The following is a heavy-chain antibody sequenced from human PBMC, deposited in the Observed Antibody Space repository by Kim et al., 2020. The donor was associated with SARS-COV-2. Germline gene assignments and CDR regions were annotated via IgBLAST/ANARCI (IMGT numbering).Heavy chain of an antibody. D-gene: IGHD5-12*01. CDR1: GLTFDGYW. CDR3: VGGAGWLPDY. Sequence: GGSLRLSCAVSGLTFDGYWMNWVRHAPGKGLEWLAIINQDASEMFYVDSVRGRFTISRDNAKNLLYLQMNSLTPEDTAVYYCVGGAGWLPDYWGQGNLVTVSS. CDR2: INQDASEM. V-gene: IGHV3-7*01. J-gene: IGHJ4*02.